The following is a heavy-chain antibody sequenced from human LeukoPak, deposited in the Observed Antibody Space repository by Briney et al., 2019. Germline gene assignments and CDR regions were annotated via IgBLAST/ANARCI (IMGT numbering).Heavy chain of an antibody. J-gene: IGHJ4*02. Sequence: GGSLRLSCAASGFTFSSYWMSWVRQAPGKGLEWVANIKQDGSEKYYVDSVKGRFTIPRDNAKNSLYLQMNSLKAEDTAVYYCARAVVYGDYQIFDNWGQGTLVTVSS. CDR1: GFTFSSYW. CDR3: ARAVVYGDYQIFDN. V-gene: IGHV3-7*01. CDR2: IKQDGSEK. D-gene: IGHD4-17*01.